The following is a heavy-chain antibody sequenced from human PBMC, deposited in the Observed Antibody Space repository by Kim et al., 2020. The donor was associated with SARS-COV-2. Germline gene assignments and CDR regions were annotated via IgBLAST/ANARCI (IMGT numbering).Heavy chain of an antibody. D-gene: IGHD3-22*01. CDR2: ISSSSTFI. CDR1: GFSFDSYS. J-gene: IGHJ4*01. CDR3: ARALKGGYYDRSGYDY. V-gene: IGHV3-21*05. Sequence: GGSLRLSCAASGFSFDSYSMNWVRQAPGKGLEWISFISSSSTFIYQAASVRGRFTISRDNAKNSVYLQMNSLRADDTAVYYCARALKGGYYDRSGYDYWG.